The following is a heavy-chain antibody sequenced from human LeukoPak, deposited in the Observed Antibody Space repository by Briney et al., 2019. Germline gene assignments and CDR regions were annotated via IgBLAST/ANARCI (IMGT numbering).Heavy chain of an antibody. J-gene: IGHJ6*02. Sequence: PGGSLRLSCAASGFTFSSYSMNWVRQAPGKGLEWVSSISSSSYIYYADSVKGRFTISRDNAKNSLYLQMNSLRAEDTAVYYCARDAGRYYDSSGYYYYYYGMDVWGQGTTVTVSS. CDR3: ARDAGRYYDSSGYYYYYYGMDV. CDR1: GFTFSSYS. CDR2: ISSSSYI. D-gene: IGHD3-22*01. V-gene: IGHV3-21*01.